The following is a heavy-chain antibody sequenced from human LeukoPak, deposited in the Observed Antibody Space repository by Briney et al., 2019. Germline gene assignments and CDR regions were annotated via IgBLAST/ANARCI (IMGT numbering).Heavy chain of an antibody. V-gene: IGHV3-30-3*01. CDR2: ISNDGSNK. CDR3: ARDHLPDAIHYFDY. Sequence: PGRSLRLSCAASGFTFSSYAMPWVRQAPGKGLEWVAVISNDGSNKYYADSVKGRFTISRDNSKNTLYLQMNSLRAEDTAVYYCARDHLPDAIHYFDYWGQGTLVTVSS. CDR1: GFTFSSYA. J-gene: IGHJ4*02. D-gene: IGHD2-2*01.